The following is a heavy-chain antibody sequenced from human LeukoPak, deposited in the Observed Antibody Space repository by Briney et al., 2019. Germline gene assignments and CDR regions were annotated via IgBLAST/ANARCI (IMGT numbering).Heavy chain of an antibody. CDR1: GFTFCSNS. Sequence: GGSLRLSCAASGFTFCSNSMNWVRQAPGKGLEWVSSISSSSSYIYYADSVKGRFTISRDNAKNSLYLQMNSLRAEDTAVYYCASDGLIVVVVAATYAFDIWGQGTMVTVSS. D-gene: IGHD2-15*01. V-gene: IGHV3-21*01. J-gene: IGHJ3*02. CDR2: ISSSSSYI. CDR3: ASDGLIVVVVAATYAFDI.